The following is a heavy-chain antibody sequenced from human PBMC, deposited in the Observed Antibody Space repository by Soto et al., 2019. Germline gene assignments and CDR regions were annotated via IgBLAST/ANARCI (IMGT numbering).Heavy chain of an antibody. V-gene: IGHV1-18*01. CDR2: ISGYNGNT. CDR3: AKVRPWFGELIDY. CDR1: GYSFTSYG. D-gene: IGHD3-10*01. Sequence: QVQLVQSGAEVKNPGASVKVSCKTSGYSFTSYGISWVRQAPGQGLAWMGWISGYNGNTNYAQKFQGRVTMTTDTSTSTAYMELRSLRSDDTAMYYCAKVRPWFGELIDYWGQGTLVTVSS. J-gene: IGHJ4*02.